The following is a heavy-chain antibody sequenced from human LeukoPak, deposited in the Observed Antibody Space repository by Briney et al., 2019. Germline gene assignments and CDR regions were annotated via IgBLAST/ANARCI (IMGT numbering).Heavy chain of an antibody. J-gene: IGHJ4*02. CDR1: GFTFSSYG. CDR3: AKGGVAAIFDY. Sequence: GGSLRLSCAASGFTFSSYGMHWVRQAPGKGLEWVAVISYDGSNKYYADSVKGRFTISRDNSKNTLYLQMNSLRAEDTAVYYCAKGGVAAIFDYWGQGTLATVSS. V-gene: IGHV3-30*18. D-gene: IGHD2-15*01. CDR2: ISYDGSNK.